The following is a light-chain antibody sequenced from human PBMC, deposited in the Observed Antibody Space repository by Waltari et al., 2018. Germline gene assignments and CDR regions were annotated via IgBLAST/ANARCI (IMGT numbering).Light chain of an antibody. CDR2: EAS. V-gene: IGLV2-8*01. J-gene: IGLJ1*01. Sequence: QSALTQPPSASGSPGQSVTISCTGTSSYVGGYDFVSWYQQHPGKAPKVLIYEASQRPPRVPDRFSGSKSGNTASRTVSGLQAEDEADYYCGSYAGSNIFVFGTGTKVTVL. CDR1: SSYVGGYDF. CDR3: GSYAGSNIFV.